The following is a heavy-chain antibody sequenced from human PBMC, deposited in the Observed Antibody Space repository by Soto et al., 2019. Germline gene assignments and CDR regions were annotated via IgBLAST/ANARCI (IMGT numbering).Heavy chain of an antibody. J-gene: IGHJ5*02. D-gene: IGHD6-19*01. CDR3: ASGPGSGWYWFDP. Sequence: PSETLSLTCAVYGGSFSSYFWSWIRQPPGKGLEWIGEINHSGTTYYNPPLKSRVTISVDTSKNQFSLKLNSVTAADTAVYYCASGPGSGWYWFDPWGQGSLVTVSS. CDR1: GGSFSSYF. V-gene: IGHV4-34*01. CDR2: INHSGTT.